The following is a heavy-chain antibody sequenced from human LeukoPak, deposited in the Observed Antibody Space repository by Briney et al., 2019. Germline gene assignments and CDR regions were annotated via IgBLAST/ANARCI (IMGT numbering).Heavy chain of an antibody. CDR3: ARDSSSSGGIGWFDP. CDR2: INPNSGGT. J-gene: IGHJ5*02. CDR1: GYTFTGYY. Sequence: ASVKVSCKASGYTFTGYYMHWVRQAPGQGLEWMGWINPNSGGTNYAQKFQGRVTMTRDTSISTAYMELSRLRSDDTAVYYCARDSSSSGGIGWFDPWGQGTLVTVSS. V-gene: IGHV1-2*02. D-gene: IGHD6-6*01.